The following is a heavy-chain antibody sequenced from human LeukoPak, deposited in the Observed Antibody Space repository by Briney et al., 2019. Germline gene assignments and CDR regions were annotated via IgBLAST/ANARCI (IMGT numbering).Heavy chain of an antibody. CDR2: IYYSGST. CDR1: GGSISSGGYY. J-gene: IGHJ6*02. Sequence: PSETLSLTCTVSGGSISSGGYYWSWIRQHPGQGLEWIGYIYYSGSTYYNPSLKSRVTISVDTSKNQFSLKLSSVTAADTAVYYCAREGSASYGMDVWGQGTTVTVSS. CDR3: AREGSASYGMDV. V-gene: IGHV4-31*03.